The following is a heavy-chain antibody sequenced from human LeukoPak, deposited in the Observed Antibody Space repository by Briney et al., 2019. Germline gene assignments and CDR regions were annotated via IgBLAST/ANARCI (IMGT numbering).Heavy chain of an antibody. CDR1: GYTLTELS. V-gene: IGHV1-24*01. CDR2: FDPEDGET. D-gene: IGHD6-13*01. J-gene: IGHJ6*02. CDR3: ATGPIASYSSSWYGMDV. Sequence: ASVKVSCKVSGYTLTELSMHWVRQAPGKGLAWMGGFDPEDGETIYAQKFQGRVTMTEDTSTDTAYMELSSLRSEDTAVYNCATGPIASYSSSWYGMDVWGQGTTVTVSS.